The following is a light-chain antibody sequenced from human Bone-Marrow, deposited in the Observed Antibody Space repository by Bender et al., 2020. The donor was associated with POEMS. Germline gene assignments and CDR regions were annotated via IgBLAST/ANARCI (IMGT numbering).Light chain of an antibody. V-gene: IGLV2-8*01. CDR1: SNDVGGYNY. CDR2: EVN. J-gene: IGLJ2*01. Sequence: QSALTQPASVSGSPGQSITISCTGTSNDVGGYNYVSWYRQHPGQAPKLIIYEVNQRPSGVPDRFSGSKSANTASLTVSGLQAEDEADYYCSSYAGSNNFVVFGGGTKLTVL. CDR3: SSYAGSNNFVV.